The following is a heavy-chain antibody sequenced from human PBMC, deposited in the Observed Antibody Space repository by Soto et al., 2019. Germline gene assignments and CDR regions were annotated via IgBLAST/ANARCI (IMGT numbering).Heavy chain of an antibody. V-gene: IGHV3-49*03. CDR1: GFTFSSYT. Sequence: PGGSLSLSCTASGFTFSSYTMSWFRQAPGKGLEWVGFIRSKAYGGTTEYAASVKGRFTISRDDSKSIAYLQMNSLKTEDTAVYYCTTVDGPNWFDPWGQGTLVTVSS. CDR2: IRSKAYGGTT. J-gene: IGHJ5*02. CDR3: TTVDGPNWFDP.